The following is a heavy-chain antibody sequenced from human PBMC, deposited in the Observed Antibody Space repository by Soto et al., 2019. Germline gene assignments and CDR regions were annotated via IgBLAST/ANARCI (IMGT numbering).Heavy chain of an antibody. V-gene: IGHV3-30-3*01. J-gene: IGHJ4*02. CDR2: ITYDGSEK. CDR1: GFTFSGYA. D-gene: IGHD4-17*01. CDR3: ASCGDNRDH. Sequence: QVQLVESGGGVVQPGRSLRLSCAASGFTFSGYAVHWVRQAPGKGLEWVAVITYDGSEKYYADSVKGRFTISRDNSKDTLYLQMNSLSTEDTAVYYCASCGDNRDHWGQGTLVTVSS.